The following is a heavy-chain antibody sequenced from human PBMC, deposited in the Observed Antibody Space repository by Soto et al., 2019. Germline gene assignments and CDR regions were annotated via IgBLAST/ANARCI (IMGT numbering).Heavy chain of an antibody. J-gene: IGHJ4*02. Sequence: SETLSLTCTVSGGSISSYYWSWIRQPPGKGLEWIGYIYYSGSTNYNPSLKSRVTISVDTSKNQFSLKLSSVTAADTAVYYCAREAPRLVEWGQGTLVTVSS. CDR2: IYYSGST. CDR1: GGSISSYY. CDR3: AREAPRLVE. D-gene: IGHD1-26*01. V-gene: IGHV4-59*01.